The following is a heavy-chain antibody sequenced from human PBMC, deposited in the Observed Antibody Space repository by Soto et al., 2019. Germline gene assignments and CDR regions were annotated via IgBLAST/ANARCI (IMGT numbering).Heavy chain of an antibody. J-gene: IGHJ6*02. V-gene: IGHV3-33*01. D-gene: IGHD1-7*01. CDR3: VSGGSGITGTTYYYYGMDV. CDR2: IWYDGSNK. CDR1: GFTFSSYG. Sequence: PGGSLRLSCAASGFTFSSYGMHWARQAPGKGLEWVAVIWYDGSNKYYADSVKGRFTISRDNSKNTLYLQMNSLRAEDTAVYYCVSGGSGITGTTYYYYGMDVWGQGTTVTVSS.